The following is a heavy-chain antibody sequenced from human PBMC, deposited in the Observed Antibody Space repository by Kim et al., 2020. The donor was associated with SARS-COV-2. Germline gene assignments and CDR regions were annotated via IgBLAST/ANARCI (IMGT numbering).Heavy chain of an antibody. J-gene: IGHJ4*02. D-gene: IGHD3-9*01. Sequence: YYAGSGKGRFTISRDNSKNTLYLQMNSLRAEDTAVYYCATRYFDWLAIDYWGQGTLVTVSS. V-gene: IGHV3-23*01. CDR3: ATRYFDWLAIDY.